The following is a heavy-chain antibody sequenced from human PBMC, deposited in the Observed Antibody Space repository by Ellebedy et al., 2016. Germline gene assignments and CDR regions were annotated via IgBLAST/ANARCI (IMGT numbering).Heavy chain of an antibody. CDR2: VFHTGTT. J-gene: IGHJ3*01. CDR1: GGSVSSDY. CDR3: AKWNVDWYAFDV. V-gene: IGHV4-59*02. D-gene: IGHD1-1*01. Sequence: SETLSLTCNVSGGSVSSDYWNWIRRPPGKGLEWIGYVFHTGTTNYNPSLKSRVTMSVDTSKSQFSLGLTSVTAADTAVYYCAKWNVDWYAFDVWGQGTLVTVSS.